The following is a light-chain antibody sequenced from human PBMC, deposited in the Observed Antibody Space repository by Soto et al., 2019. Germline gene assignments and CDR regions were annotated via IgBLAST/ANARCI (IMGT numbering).Light chain of an antibody. CDR1: QSISSR. CDR2: KAS. CDR3: QQYNSYSPT. Sequence: DIQMTQSPSTLSASVGDRVTITCRASQSISSRLAWYQQKPGKVPKLLIYKASSLESGVPSRFSGSGSGTEFTLTISSLQSDDFATYYCQQYNSYSPTFGQGTKVEIK. J-gene: IGKJ1*01. V-gene: IGKV1-5*03.